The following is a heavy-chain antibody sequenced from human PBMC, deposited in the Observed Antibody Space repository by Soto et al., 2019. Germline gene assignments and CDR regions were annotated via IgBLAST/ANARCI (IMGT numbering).Heavy chain of an antibody. CDR3: ARRYCSSTSCYYFYY. V-gene: IGHV4-59*08. CDR2: IYHSGST. CDR1: GGSISSYY. D-gene: IGHD2-2*01. J-gene: IGHJ4*02. Sequence: SETLSLTCTVSGGSISSYYWSWIRQPPGKGLEWIGYIYHSGSTNYNPSLKSRVTISVDTSKNQFSLKLTSVTAADTAVYYCARRYCSSTSCYYFYYWGQGTLVTVSS.